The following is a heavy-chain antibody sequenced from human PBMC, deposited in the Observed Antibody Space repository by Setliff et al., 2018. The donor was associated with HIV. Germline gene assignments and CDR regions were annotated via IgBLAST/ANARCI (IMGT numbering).Heavy chain of an antibody. CDR3: ARERVDSRLWGYLDY. J-gene: IGHJ4*02. V-gene: IGHV4-59*06. D-gene: IGHD3-22*01. CDR2: IYYRGST. CDR1: GGSISSYY. Sequence: SETLSLTCTVSGGSISSYYWSWIRQPPGKGLEWIGYIYYRGSTYYNPSLESRVTISLDTSKNQFSLRLTSMTAADTAVYYCARERVDSRLWGYLDYWGQGRLVTVSS.